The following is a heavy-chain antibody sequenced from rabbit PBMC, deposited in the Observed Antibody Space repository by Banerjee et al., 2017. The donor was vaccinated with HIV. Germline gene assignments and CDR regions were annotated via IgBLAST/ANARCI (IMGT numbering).Heavy chain of an antibody. CDR1: GFTISSYH. D-gene: IGHD4-1*01. Sequence: QEQLEESGGDLVKPEGSLTLTCTASGFTISSYHMCWVRQAPGKGLEWIACIYVGSSGSTYYANWAKGRFTISKTSSTAVTLQMTSLTAADTATYFCARDLAGVIGWNFSLWGQGTLVTVS. J-gene: IGHJ4*01. CDR2: IYVGSSGST. CDR3: ARDLAGVIGWNFSL. V-gene: IGHV1S45*01.